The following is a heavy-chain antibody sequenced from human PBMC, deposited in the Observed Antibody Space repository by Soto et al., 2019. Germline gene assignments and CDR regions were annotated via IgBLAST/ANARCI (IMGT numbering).Heavy chain of an antibody. V-gene: IGHV1-18*01. CDR2: ISAYNGNR. CDR3: ERDPRGSAGTTDAWWFDL. J-gene: IGHJ5*02. D-gene: IGHD1-7*01. CDR1: GYTFTSYG. Sequence: QVQLVQSGAEVKKPGASVNVSCKASGYTFTSYGISWVRQAPGQGLEWMGWISAYNGNRNYAQKLQRRVTMTTETSTNTAYMELRSLRSDDTAVYCCERDPRGSAGTTDAWWFDLWGQGTLVNVSS.